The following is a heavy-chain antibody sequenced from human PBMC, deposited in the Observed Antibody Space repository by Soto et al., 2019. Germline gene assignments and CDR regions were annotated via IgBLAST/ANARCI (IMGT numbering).Heavy chain of an antibody. J-gene: IGHJ4*02. V-gene: IGHV1-3*05. CDR2: INAGNGNT. CDR3: ARDQGYSGYGASDYLDY. Sequence: QVQLVQSGAEEKKPGASVKVSCKASGYTFTSYAMHWVRQAPGQRLEWMGWINAGNGNTKYSQKFQGRVTITRDTAASTAYMERSSLRAEDTAGYYGARDQGYSGYGASDYLDYWGQGTLVTGSS. D-gene: IGHD5-12*01. CDR1: GYTFTSYA.